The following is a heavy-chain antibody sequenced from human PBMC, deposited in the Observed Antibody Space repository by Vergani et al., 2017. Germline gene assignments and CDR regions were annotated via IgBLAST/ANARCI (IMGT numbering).Heavy chain of an antibody. CDR3: SRQGNYGDVDFFYAMDV. Sequence: EVQLVESGGGLVQPGGSLKLSCAASGFPFSDAALHWVRQAPGKGLEWIGRIRSQPNSHATAYGGSMKGKFTISRDDSKNTEFLLMHRLTTEDTAVYYCSRQGNYGDVDFFYAMDVWGPGTTVTVSS. CDR1: GFPFSDAA. V-gene: IGHV3-73*01. J-gene: IGHJ6*01. D-gene: IGHD4-17*01. CDR2: IRSQPNSHAT.